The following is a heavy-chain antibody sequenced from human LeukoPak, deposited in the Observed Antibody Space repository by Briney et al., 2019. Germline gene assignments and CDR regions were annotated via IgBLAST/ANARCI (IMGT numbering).Heavy chain of an antibody. CDR2: IYYGERST. Sequence: SETLSLTCTVSGDSIRNYYWSWIRQPPGKGLEWIAYIYYGERSTNYNPSLKSRVTISLDTSKNQFSLKLSSVTAADTAVYYCARHRGVIAVAGMFDYWGQGTLVTVSS. J-gene: IGHJ4*02. CDR1: GDSIRNYY. CDR3: ARHRGVIAVAGMFDY. V-gene: IGHV4-59*08. D-gene: IGHD6-19*01.